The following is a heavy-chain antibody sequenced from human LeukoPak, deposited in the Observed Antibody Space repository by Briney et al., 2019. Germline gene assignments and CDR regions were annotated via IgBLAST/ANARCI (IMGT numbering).Heavy chain of an antibody. D-gene: IGHD3-22*01. V-gene: IGHV1-46*01. CDR1: GYTFTSYY. J-gene: IGHJ2*01. Sequence: ASVKVSCKASGYTFTSYYMHWVRQAPGQGLEWMGIINPSGGSTSYAQKFQGRVTMTRDTSTSTVYMELSSLRSEDTAVYYCARDQDDSSGYSDWYFDLWGRGTLVTVSS. CDR3: ARDQDDSSGYSDWYFDL. CDR2: INPSGGST.